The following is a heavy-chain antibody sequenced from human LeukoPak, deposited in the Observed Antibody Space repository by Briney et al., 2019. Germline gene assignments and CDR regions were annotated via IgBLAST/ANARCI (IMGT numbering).Heavy chain of an antibody. CDR1: GFTFSSYE. J-gene: IGHJ4*02. D-gene: IGHD2-15*01. CDR3: ARVGLLMAFDY. CDR2: ISSSGSTI. Sequence: GGSLRLSCAASGFTFSSYEMNWVRQAPGKGLEWVSYISSSGSTIYYADSVKGRFTISRDNAKNSLYLQMNSLRAEDTAVYYCARVGLLMAFDYWGQGTLVTVPS. V-gene: IGHV3-48*03.